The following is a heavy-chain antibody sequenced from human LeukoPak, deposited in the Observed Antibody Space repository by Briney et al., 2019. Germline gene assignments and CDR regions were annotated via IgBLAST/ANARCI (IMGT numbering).Heavy chain of an antibody. CDR1: GFTFSRYE. D-gene: IGHD2-15*01. CDR2: ISSSGSTI. J-gene: IGHJ4*02. Sequence: PGGSLRLSCAASGFTFSRYEMNWVRQAPGKGLEWVSYISSSGSTIYCADSVKGRFTISRDNAKNSLYLQMNSLRAEDTAVYYCASLRHCSGGSCYSESGYWGQGTLVTVSS. V-gene: IGHV3-48*03. CDR3: ASLRHCSGGSCYSESGY.